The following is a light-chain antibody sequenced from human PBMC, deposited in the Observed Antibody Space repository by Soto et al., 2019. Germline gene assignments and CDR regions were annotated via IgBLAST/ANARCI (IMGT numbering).Light chain of an antibody. CDR3: AAWDDSLNGVV. CDR2: SNN. J-gene: IGLJ2*01. CDR1: SSNIGSNT. V-gene: IGLV1-44*01. Sequence: QSVLTQPPSASGTPGQRVTISCSGSSSNIGSNTVNWYQQLPGTAPKLLIYSNNQRHSGVPDRFSGSKSGTSASLAISGLQCEDEADYYCAAWDDSLNGVVFGGGTKLTVL.